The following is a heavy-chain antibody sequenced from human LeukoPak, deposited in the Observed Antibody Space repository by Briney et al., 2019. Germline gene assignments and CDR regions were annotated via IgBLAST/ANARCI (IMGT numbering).Heavy chain of an antibody. CDR1: GFTFDDYG. CDR3: ARDLTTSDN. V-gene: IGHV3-20*04. Sequence: GGSLRLSCAASGFTFDDYGMSWVRQAPGKGLEWDSGINWSGGRTGYADSLKGRFTISRENAKNTLYLLMNSLRDEDTALYYCARDLTTSDNWGQGTLVTVSS. CDR2: INWSGGRT. D-gene: IGHD1/OR15-1a*01. J-gene: IGHJ4*02.